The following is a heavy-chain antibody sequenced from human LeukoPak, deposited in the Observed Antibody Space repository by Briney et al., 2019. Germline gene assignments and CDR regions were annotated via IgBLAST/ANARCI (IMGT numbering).Heavy chain of an antibody. CDR2: INYDGSST. CDR1: GFTFSIYW. Sequence: PGGSLRLSCAASGFTFSIYWMHWVRQAPGKGLVWVSRINYDGSSTRYADSVKGRFTISRDNAKNTLYLQMNSLRAEDTAVYYCARDQLAGYYDSSLDIWGQGTMVTVSS. CDR3: ARDQLAGYYDSSLDI. J-gene: IGHJ3*02. V-gene: IGHV3-74*01. D-gene: IGHD3-22*01.